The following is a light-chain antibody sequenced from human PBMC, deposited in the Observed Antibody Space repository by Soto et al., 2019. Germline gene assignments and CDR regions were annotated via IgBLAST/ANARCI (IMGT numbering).Light chain of an antibody. Sequence: DIQMTQSPSTLSASVGDRVTITCRASQSISSWLAWYQQKPGEAPKLLIYKASTVQSGVPSRFSGSGSGTEFSLTMSSLQPDDFATYYCHQYSTYSYTFGQGTKLEI. CDR1: QSISSW. CDR2: KAS. V-gene: IGKV1-5*03. CDR3: HQYSTYSYT. J-gene: IGKJ2*01.